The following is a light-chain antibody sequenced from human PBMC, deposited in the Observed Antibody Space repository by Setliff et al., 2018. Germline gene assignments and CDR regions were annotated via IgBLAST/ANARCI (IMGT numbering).Light chain of an antibody. CDR1: SSDIGGYNY. V-gene: IGLV2-14*01. Sequence: QSVLTQPASVSGSPGQSITISCTGTSSDIGGYNYVSWYQQHSGKAPKLMIYEVSNRPSGVSNRFSGSESGNTASLTISGLQAEDEADYYCSSYASSSIPYVFGSGTKV. J-gene: IGLJ1*01. CDR3: SSYASSSIPYV. CDR2: EVS.